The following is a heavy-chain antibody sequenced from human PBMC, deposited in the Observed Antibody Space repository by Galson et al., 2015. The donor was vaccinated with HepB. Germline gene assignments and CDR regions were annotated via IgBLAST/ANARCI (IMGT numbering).Heavy chain of an antibody. CDR2: ISSSSSTI. V-gene: IGHV3-48*01. D-gene: IGHD3-3*01. CDR1: GCTFSSYS. CDR3: ARNLDSGVVLSTPSAY. Sequence: SLRLSCAASGCTFSSYSMNWVRQAPGKGLEWGSYISSSSSTIYYADSVKGRFTISRDNAKNSLYLQMNSLRAEDTAVYYCARNLDSGVVLSTPSAYSGPGPLVTVSS. J-gene: IGHJ1*01.